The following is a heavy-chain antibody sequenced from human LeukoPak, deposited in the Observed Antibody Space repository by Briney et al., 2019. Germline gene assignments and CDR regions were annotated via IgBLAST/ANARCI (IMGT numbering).Heavy chain of an antibody. CDR1: GYTFTAYY. V-gene: IGHV1-2*02. CDR3: ASWRGYVDSWSGLFDY. CDR2: INPNSGAT. D-gene: IGHD3-3*01. J-gene: IGHJ4*02. Sequence: GASVKVSCRTSGYTFTAYYMHWVRQAPGQGLEWMGWINPNSGATKYAQKFEGRVTMTRHTSISTAYMELSRLTSDDTAVYDCASWRGYVDSWSGLFDYWGQGTLVTVSS.